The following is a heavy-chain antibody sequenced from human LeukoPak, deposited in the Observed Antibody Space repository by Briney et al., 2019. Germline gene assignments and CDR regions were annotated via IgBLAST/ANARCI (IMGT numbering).Heavy chain of an antibody. Sequence: PSQTLSLTCTASGASVISGGYYWSWLRQRPGKGLEWIGYIAYSGSSYYNSSLKNLLTISLDASKTPFSLKLTSMPAADTAVYFCARIQQWLGFDSWGQGTLVTVSS. D-gene: IGHD6-19*01. J-gene: IGHJ4*02. V-gene: IGHV4-31*01. CDR3: ARIQQWLGFDS. CDR2: IAYSGSS. CDR1: GASVISGGYY.